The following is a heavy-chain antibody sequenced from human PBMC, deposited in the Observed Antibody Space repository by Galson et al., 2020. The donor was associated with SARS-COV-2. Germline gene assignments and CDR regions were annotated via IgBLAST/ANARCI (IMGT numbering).Heavy chain of an antibody. D-gene: IGHD3-22*01. Sequence: SETLSLTSTVSGGSISSGSYYRSWIRQPAGKGLEWIGRIYTSGSTNYNPSLKSRVTISVDTSKNQFSLKPSSVTAADTAVYYCATEESWLGQFDPWGQGTLVAVSS. CDR2: IYTSGST. V-gene: IGHV4-61*02. CDR3: ATEESWLGQFDP. CDR1: GGSISSGSYY. J-gene: IGHJ5*02.